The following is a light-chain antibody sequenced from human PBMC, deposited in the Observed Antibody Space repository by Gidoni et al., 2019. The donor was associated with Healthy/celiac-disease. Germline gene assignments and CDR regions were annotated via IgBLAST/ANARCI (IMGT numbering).Light chain of an antibody. J-gene: IGKJ1*01. V-gene: IGKV1-5*03. CDR3: QQSSPPWT. CDR1: QSISSW. Sequence: DIQMTQSPSTLSASVGDRVTITCRASQSISSWLAWYQQKPGKAPKLLIDKASSLESGVPSRFSGSGSGTEFTLTISSLQPDDFATYYCQQSSPPWTFGQGTKVEIK. CDR2: KAS.